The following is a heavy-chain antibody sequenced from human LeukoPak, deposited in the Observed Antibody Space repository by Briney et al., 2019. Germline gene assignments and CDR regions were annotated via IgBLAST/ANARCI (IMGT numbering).Heavy chain of an antibody. Sequence: GGSLRLSCAASGFTFSTYNMNWVRQAPGKGLEWVSSISSSSTYIYFADSVKGRFTISRDNAKNSLYLQMNSLRAEDTAVYYCARDLAHYYGMDVWGQGTTVTVSS. J-gene: IGHJ6*02. CDR3: ARDLAHYYGMDV. V-gene: IGHV3-21*01. CDR1: GFTFSTYN. CDR2: ISSSSTYI.